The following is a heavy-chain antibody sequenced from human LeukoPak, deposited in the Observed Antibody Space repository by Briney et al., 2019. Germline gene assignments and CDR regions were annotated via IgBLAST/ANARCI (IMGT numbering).Heavy chain of an antibody. J-gene: IGHJ4*02. D-gene: IGHD2-15*01. CDR2: INWNGDRT. V-gene: IGHV3-20*04. Sequence: GGPLRLSCAASGFSFDDYGMSWVRQVPGKGLEWVTGINWNGDRTSYVDSVKGRFTISRDNAKNSLHLQMNSLRVEDTASYYCTRKGVSGSSLRQFFDYWGQGTLVAVSS. CDR3: TRKGVSGSSLRQFFDY. CDR1: GFSFDDYG.